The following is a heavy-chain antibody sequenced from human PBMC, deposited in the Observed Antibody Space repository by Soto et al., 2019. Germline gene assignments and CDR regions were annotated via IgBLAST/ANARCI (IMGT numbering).Heavy chain of an antibody. CDR1: GFTFDSHG. V-gene: IGHV3-33*01. CDR3: ARAWYSGSFYGMDV. J-gene: IGHJ6*02. D-gene: IGHD1-26*01. CDR2: IWYDGSHE. Sequence: QVQLVASGGGVVQPARSLRLSCAASGFTFDSHGMHWVRQAPGKGLEWVALIWYDGSHEYYADSVKGRFTISRDNSKNTLYLQMNSLRADDTAIYYCARAWYSGSFYGMDVWGQGTTVTVSS.